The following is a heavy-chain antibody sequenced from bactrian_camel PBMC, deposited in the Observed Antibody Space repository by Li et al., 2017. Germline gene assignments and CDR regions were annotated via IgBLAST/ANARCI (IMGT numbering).Heavy chain of an antibody. Sequence: HVQLVESGGGLAQPGGSLRLSCAASGYTYSYCMAWFRQAPGKEREGIASIDNDGSTIYADSVKGRATVSSDSAKNTLYLQVNNLRPEDTATYFCAAKIAAAGDPLTRCTMADSGEYVYWGVGTQVTVS. CDR1: GYTYSYC. CDR2: IDNDGST. V-gene: IGHV3S26*01. CDR3: AAKIAAAGDPLTRCTMADSGEYVY. D-gene: IGHD2*01. J-gene: IGHJ4*01.